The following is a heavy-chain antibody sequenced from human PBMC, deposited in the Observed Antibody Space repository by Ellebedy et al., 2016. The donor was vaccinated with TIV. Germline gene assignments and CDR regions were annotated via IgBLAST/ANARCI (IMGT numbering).Heavy chain of an antibody. Sequence: GESLKISCAGSGFTFSSYAMHWVRQAPGNGLEWVAVISSDENNKFYADSVKGRFTLSRDNSKNTLYLQMNSLRGEDTAVYYCARTETGKRYGMDVWGQGTTVTVSS. CDR3: ARTETGKRYGMDV. D-gene: IGHD7-27*01. CDR2: ISSDENNK. CDR1: GFTFSSYA. V-gene: IGHV3-30-3*01. J-gene: IGHJ6*02.